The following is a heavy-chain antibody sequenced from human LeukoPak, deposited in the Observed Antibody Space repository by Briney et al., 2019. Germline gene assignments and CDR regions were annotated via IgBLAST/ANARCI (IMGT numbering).Heavy chain of an antibody. J-gene: IGHJ4*02. D-gene: IGHD6-6*01. CDR3: ARRGGSSSRRSPIDY. CDR1: GFTFSDYW. CDR2: IKQDGSEK. Sequence: GGSLRLSCAASGFTFSDYWMTWVRQAPGKGPEWVANIKQDGSEKYYVDSVRGRFTISRDNAKSSLFLQMNSLRVEDTAVYYCARRGGSSSRRSPIDYWGQGTQVTVSS. V-gene: IGHV3-7*01.